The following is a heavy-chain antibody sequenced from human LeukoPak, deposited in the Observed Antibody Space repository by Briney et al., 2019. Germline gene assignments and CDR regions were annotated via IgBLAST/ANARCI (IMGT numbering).Heavy chain of an antibody. CDR3: ARGIGGATNWFDP. Sequence: PSETLSLTCAVYGGSFSGYYWSWIRQPPGKGLEWIGEINHSGSTNYNPSLKSRVTISVDTSKNQFSLKLSSVTAADTAVYYCARGIGGATNWFDPWGQGTLVTVSS. J-gene: IGHJ5*02. CDR1: GGSFSGYY. CDR2: INHSGST. V-gene: IGHV4-34*01. D-gene: IGHD1-26*01.